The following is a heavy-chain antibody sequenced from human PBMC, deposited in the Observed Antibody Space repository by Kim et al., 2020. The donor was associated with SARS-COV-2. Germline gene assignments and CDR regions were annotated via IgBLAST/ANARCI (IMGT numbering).Heavy chain of an antibody. V-gene: IGHV3-7*01. CDR1: GFTFSSYW. D-gene: IGHD3-3*01. CDR3: ARYHYDFWSDRYYFDY. CDR2: IKQDGSEK. Sequence: GGSLRLSCAASGFTFSSYWMSWVRQAPGKGLEWVANIKQDGSEKYYVDSVKGRFTISRDNAKNSLYLQMNSLRAEDTAVYYCARYHYDFWSDRYYFDYWGQGTLVTVSS. J-gene: IGHJ4*02.